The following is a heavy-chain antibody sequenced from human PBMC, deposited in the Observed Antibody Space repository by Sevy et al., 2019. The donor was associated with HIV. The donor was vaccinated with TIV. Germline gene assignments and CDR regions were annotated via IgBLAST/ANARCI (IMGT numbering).Heavy chain of an antibody. D-gene: IGHD6-19*01. CDR3: ARLGYSNGYYFDF. Sequence: SETLSLTCTVSGGSISSGGYYWSWIRQHPGKGLEWIGYIYTSGSTYYNPSLKNRITMSVDTSKNQFSLKLRSVTAADTAMYNCARLGYSNGYYFDFWGQGTLVTVSS. CDR2: IYTSGST. CDR1: GGSISSGGYY. J-gene: IGHJ4*02. V-gene: IGHV4-31*03.